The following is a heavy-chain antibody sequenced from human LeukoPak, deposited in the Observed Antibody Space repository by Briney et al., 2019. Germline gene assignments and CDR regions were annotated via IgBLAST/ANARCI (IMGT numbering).Heavy chain of an antibody. J-gene: IGHJ4*02. Sequence: PGGSLRLSCAASGFTFSSYAMHWVRQAPGKGLEWVAVISYDGSNKYYADSVKGRFTISRDNSKNTLYLQMNSLRAEDTAVYYCARDGGRATYYFDYWGQGTLVTVSS. CDR2: ISYDGSNK. V-gene: IGHV3-30-3*01. D-gene: IGHD3-16*01. CDR1: GFTFSSYA. CDR3: ARDGGRATYYFDY.